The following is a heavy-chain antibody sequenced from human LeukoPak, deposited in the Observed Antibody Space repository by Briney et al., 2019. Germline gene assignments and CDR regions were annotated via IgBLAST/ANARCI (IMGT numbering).Heavy chain of an antibody. V-gene: IGHV3-23*01. CDR1: GFTFSSYA. CDR2: ISDSGEST. CDR3: ATHCSGGSCHFDY. D-gene: IGHD2-15*01. Sequence: GGSLRLSCAASGFTFSSYAMSWVRQAPGKGLEWVSAISDSGESTFYTDSVKSRFTISRDNSKNTLYLQMNSLRAEDTAVYYCATHCSGGSCHFDYWGEGTLVSVSS. J-gene: IGHJ4*02.